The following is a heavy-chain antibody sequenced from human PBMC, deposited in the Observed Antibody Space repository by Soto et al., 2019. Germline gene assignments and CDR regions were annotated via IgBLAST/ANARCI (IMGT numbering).Heavy chain of an antibody. J-gene: IGHJ4*02. Sequence: GGSLRLSCAASAVTFTGFCMHWVRQAPGEGLEWVAVIRFDGSNTYYADSVKGRFTISRDNPKNMLYLQMNSLRAEDTAIYYCARDGVGTTTYFGYFDYWGLGTLVTVSS. CDR3: ARDGVGTTTYFGYFDY. CDR2: IRFDGSNT. CDR1: AVTFTGFC. D-gene: IGHD1-26*01. V-gene: IGHV3-33*01.